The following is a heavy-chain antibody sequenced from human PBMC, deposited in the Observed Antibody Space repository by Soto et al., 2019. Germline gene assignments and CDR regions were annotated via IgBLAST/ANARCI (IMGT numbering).Heavy chain of an antibody. CDR1: GFTFSSYW. V-gene: IGHV3-30-3*01. CDR2: ISYDGSNK. J-gene: IGHJ4*02. CDR3: ARGTVEMATITGY. D-gene: IGHD5-12*01. Sequence: GGSLRLSCAASGFTFSSYWMSWVRQAPGKGLEWVAVISYDGSNKYYADSVKGRFTISRDNSKNTLYLQMNSLRAEDTAVYYCARGTVEMATITGYWGQGTLVTVSS.